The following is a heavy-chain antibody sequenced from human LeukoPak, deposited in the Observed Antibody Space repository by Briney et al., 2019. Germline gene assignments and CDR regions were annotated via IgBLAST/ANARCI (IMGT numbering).Heavy chain of an antibody. CDR3: ARDVRLDGFAFDI. CDR1: GGSISSYY. D-gene: IGHD5-24*01. V-gene: IGHV4-4*07. J-gene: IGHJ3*02. CDR2: IYTSGST. Sequence: AKTLSLTCTVSGGSISSYYWSWIRQPAGKGLEWIGRIYTSGSTNYNPSLKSRVTMSVDTSKNQFSLKLSPVTAADTAVYYCARDVRLDGFAFDIWGQGTMVTVSS.